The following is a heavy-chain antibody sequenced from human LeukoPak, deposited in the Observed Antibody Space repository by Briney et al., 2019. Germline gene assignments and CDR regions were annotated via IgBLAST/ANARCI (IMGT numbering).Heavy chain of an antibody. Sequence: SVKVSCKASGGTFSSYAISWVRQAPGQGLEWMGGIIPIFGTANYAQKFQGRVTITTDESTSTAYMELSSLRSEDTAVCYCASNWSYRPGYYYYMDVWGKGTTVTVSS. J-gene: IGHJ6*03. CDR1: GGTFSSYA. D-gene: IGHD1-26*01. V-gene: IGHV1-69*05. CDR3: ASNWSYRPGYYYYMDV. CDR2: IIPIFGTA.